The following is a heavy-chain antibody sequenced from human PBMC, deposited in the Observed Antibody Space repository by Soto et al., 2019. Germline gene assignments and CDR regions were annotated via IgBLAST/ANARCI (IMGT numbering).Heavy chain of an antibody. J-gene: IGHJ4*02. CDR3: ARDYGYYYGSGSYYMHGFDY. CDR1: GGTFSSYA. D-gene: IGHD3-10*01. CDR2: IIPIFGTA. V-gene: IGHV1-69*13. Sequence: SVKVSCKASGGTFSSYAISWVRQAPGQGLEWMGGIIPIFGTANYAQKFQGRVTITADESTSTAYMELSRLRSEDTAVYYCARDYGYYYGSGSYYMHGFDYWGQGTLVTVSS.